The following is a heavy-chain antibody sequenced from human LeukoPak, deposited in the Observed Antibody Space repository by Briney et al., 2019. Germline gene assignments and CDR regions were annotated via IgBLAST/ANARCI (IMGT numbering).Heavy chain of an antibody. V-gene: IGHV3-23*01. CDR1: GFTFSSYA. CDR3: ARVDSSGYYFDY. D-gene: IGHD3-22*01. J-gene: IGHJ4*02. Sequence: GGSLRLSCAASGFTFSSYAMSWVRQAPGKGLEWVSAISGSGGSTYYADSVKGRFTISRDNSKNTLYLQMNSLRAEDTAVYYCARVDSSGYYFDYWGQGTLVTVSS. CDR2: ISGSGGST.